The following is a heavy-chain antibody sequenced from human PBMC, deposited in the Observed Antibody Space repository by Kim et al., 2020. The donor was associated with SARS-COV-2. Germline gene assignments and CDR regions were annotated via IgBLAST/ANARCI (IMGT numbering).Heavy chain of an antibody. D-gene: IGHD6-6*01. CDR3: ARDGEYSSSRGYYYYGMDV. J-gene: IGHJ6*02. V-gene: IGHV1-69*13. CDR1: GGTFSSYA. CDR2: IIPIFGTA. Sequence: SVKVSCKASGGTFSSYAISWVRQAPGQGLEWMGGIIPIFGTANYAQKFQGRVTITADESTSTAYMELSSLRSEDTAVYYCARDGEYSSSRGYYYYGMDVWGQGTTVTVSS.